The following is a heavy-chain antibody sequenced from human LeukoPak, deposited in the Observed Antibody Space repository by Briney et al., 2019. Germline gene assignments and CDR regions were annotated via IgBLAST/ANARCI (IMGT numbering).Heavy chain of an antibody. D-gene: IGHD4-17*01. Sequence: GASLRLSCAASGFPFSSYAMSWVRQPPGKGLECVSTISDSFRITDDADSVKGRFTISRDNSKNTLYLQMNTLRAEDTAVYYCAKRHGDYFDYWGQGTLVTASS. V-gene: IGHV3-23*01. CDR2: ISDSFRIT. CDR3: AKRHGDYFDY. CDR1: GFPFSSYA. J-gene: IGHJ4*02.